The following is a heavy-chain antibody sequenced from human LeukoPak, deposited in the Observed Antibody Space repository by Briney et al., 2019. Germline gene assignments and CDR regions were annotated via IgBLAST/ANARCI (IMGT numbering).Heavy chain of an antibody. CDR3: ARASLAQPLFDL. J-gene: IGHJ2*01. CDR1: GYTFTSYY. D-gene: IGHD2-2*01. CDR2: INPSGGST. Sequence: GASVKVSCKASGYTFTSYYMHWVRQASGQGLEWMGIINPSGGSTSYAQKFQGRVTMTRDTSTSTVYMELSSLRSEDTAVYYCARASLAQPLFDLWGRGTLVTVSS. V-gene: IGHV1-46*01.